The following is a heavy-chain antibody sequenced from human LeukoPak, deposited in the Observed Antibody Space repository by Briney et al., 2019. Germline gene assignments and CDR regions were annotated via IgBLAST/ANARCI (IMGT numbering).Heavy chain of an antibody. CDR3: AKDNRSYSPHYLDYGMDV. J-gene: IGHJ6*02. V-gene: IGHV3-9*01. Sequence: QPGRSLRLSCAASGFTFSSYGMHWVRQAPGKGLEWVSGISWNSGYIGYADSVKGRFTISRDNAKNSLYLQMNSLRAEDTALYYCAKDNRSYSPHYLDYGMDVWGQGTTVTVSS. D-gene: IGHD3-10*01. CDR2: ISWNSGYI. CDR1: GFTFSSYG.